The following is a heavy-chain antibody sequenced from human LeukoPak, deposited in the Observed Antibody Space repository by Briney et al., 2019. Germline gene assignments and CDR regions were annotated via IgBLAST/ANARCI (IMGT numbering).Heavy chain of an antibody. V-gene: IGHV3-21*04. Sequence: GGSLRLSCAASGFTFSSYSMNWVRQAPGKGLEWVSSISRSSAYIYYADSVKGRFTISRDNANNSLSLQMNNLRTEDTAFYYCVKDKSISGSSPSGYFDNWGPGTLVTVSS. CDR1: GFTFSSYS. J-gene: IGHJ4*02. CDR2: ISRSSAYI. CDR3: VKDKSISGSSPSGYFDN. D-gene: IGHD6-13*01.